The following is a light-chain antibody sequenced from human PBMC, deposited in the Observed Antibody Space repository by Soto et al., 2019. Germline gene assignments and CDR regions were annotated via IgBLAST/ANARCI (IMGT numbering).Light chain of an antibody. J-gene: IGKJ1*01. CDR3: MQPLQSWT. Sequence: DILTTQSPLSLPFTPGEPSSISCRSSQSLLHSNGYNYLDWYLQKPGQSPQLLIYLGSNRASGVPDRFSGSGSGTDFTLKISRVEAEDVGVYYCMQPLQSWTFGQGTKMDI. V-gene: IGKV2-28*01. CDR2: LGS. CDR1: QSLLHSNGYNY.